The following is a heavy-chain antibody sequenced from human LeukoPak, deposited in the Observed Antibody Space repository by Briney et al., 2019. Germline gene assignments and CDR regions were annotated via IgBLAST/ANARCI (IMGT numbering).Heavy chain of an antibody. CDR1: GGSISSSSYY. D-gene: IGHD3-3*01. J-gene: IGHJ5*02. CDR3: ARDAGTIFGVVPTGFDP. Sequence: PSETLSLTCTVSGGSISSSSYYWGWIRQPPGKGLEWIGSIYYSGSTYYNPSLKSRVTISVDTSKNQFSLKLSSVTAADTAVYYCARDAGTIFGVVPTGFDPWGQGTLVTVSS. CDR2: IYYSGST. V-gene: IGHV4-39*07.